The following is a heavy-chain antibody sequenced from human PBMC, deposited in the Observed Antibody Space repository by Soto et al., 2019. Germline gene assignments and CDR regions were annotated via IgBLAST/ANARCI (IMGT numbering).Heavy chain of an antibody. D-gene: IGHD2-21*02. CDR2: ISYDGSNK. J-gene: IGHJ5*02. V-gene: IGHV3-30*18. CDR3: AKFTLAYCGGDCPDNWFDP. CDR1: GFTFSSYG. Sequence: GESLKISCAASGFTFSSYGMHWVRQAPGKGLEWVAVISYDGSNKYYADSVKGRFTISRDNSKNTLYLQMNSLRAEDTAVYYCAKFTLAYCGGDCPDNWFDPWGQGTLVTVSS.